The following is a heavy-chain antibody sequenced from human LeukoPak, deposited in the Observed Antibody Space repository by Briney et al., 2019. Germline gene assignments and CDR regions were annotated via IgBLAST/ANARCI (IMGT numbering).Heavy chain of an antibody. CDR2: IKKDGSEK. V-gene: IGHV3-7*01. D-gene: IGHD6-19*01. CDR3: ARDSSGNY. Sequence: PGGSLRLSCAASGFTFSSYWMSWVRQAPGKGLEWAATIKKDGSEKYYVDSVKGRFTISRDNAKSSLYLQMNSLRGDDTAVYYCARDSSGNYWGQGTLVTVSS. J-gene: IGHJ4*02. CDR1: GFTFSSYW.